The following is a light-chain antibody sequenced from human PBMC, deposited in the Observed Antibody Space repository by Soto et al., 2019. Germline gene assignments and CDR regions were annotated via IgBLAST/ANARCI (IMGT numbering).Light chain of an antibody. Sequence: DIQMTQSPSTLSASVGDRVTITCRASQSIDKWLAWYQQKPGKAPKFLISAASTLQSGVPSRFSGSKSWTDFTPTISSLQPDDCATDYCQHDNSYPVWTFGQGTKVEIK. CDR1: QSIDKW. J-gene: IGKJ1*01. CDR3: QHDNSYPVWT. CDR2: AAS. V-gene: IGKV1-5*03.